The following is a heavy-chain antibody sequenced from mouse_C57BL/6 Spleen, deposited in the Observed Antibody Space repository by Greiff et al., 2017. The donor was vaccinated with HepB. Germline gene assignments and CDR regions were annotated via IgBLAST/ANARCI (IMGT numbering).Heavy chain of an antibody. CDR3: TRDWDYDPFAY. V-gene: IGHV1-15*01. D-gene: IGHD2-4*01. J-gene: IGHJ3*01. CDR1: GYTFTDYE. CDR2: IDPETGGT. Sequence: VKLMESGAELVRPGASVTLSCKASGYTFTDYEMHWVKQTPVHGLEWIGAIDPETGGTAYNQKFKGKAILTADKSSSTAYMELRSLTSEDSAVYYCTRDWDYDPFAYWGQGTLVTVSA.